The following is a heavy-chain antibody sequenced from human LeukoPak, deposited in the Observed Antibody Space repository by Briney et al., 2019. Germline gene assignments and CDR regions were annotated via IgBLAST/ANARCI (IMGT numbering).Heavy chain of an antibody. Sequence: SQTLSLTCAISGDSVSSNSVTWNWIRQSPSRGLEWLGRTYYRSKWYNDYAVPVKSRITINPDTSKNQFSLQLNSVTPEDTAVYYCARGCIAVAGSSFDPWGQGTLVTVSS. V-gene: IGHV6-1*01. J-gene: IGHJ5*02. CDR2: TYYRSKWYN. D-gene: IGHD6-19*01. CDR1: GDSVSSNSVT. CDR3: ARGCIAVAGSSFDP.